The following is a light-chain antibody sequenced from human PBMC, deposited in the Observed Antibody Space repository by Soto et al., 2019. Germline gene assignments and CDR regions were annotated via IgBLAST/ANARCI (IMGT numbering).Light chain of an antibody. CDR2: GAF. Sequence: EIVMTQSPATLSMFPGERATLSCRASQSVSSDLGWYQQKPGQAPRLLIHGAFIRAAGVPVRFSGSGSGTEFTLTISSLQSEDSAVYYCQQYNDWPLTFGGGTKVEIQ. J-gene: IGKJ4*01. CDR1: QSVSSD. CDR3: QQYNDWPLT. V-gene: IGKV3-15*01.